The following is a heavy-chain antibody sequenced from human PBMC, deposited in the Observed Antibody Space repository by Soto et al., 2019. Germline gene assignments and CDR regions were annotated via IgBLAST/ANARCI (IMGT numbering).Heavy chain of an antibody. CDR3: ARTISTVTPKIYGMDV. CDR2: INPSGGST. Sequence: ASVKVSCKASGYTFSSYYMHWVRQAPGQGLEWMGIINPSGGSTSYAQKFQGRVTMTRDTSTSTVYMELSSLRSEDTAVYYCARTISTVTPKIYGMDVWGKGTTVTVSS. D-gene: IGHD4-17*01. V-gene: IGHV1-46*01. J-gene: IGHJ6*04. CDR1: GYTFSSYY.